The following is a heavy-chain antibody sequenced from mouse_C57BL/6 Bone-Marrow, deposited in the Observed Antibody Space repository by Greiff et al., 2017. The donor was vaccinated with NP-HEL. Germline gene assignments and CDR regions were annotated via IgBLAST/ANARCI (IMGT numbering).Heavy chain of an antibody. CDR2: ISSGGSYT. CDR1: GFTFSSYG. CDR3: ARNYDSNYFDY. J-gene: IGHJ2*01. V-gene: IGHV5-6*02. D-gene: IGHD1-1*01. Sequence: DVKLQESGGDLVKPGASLKLSCAASGFTFSSYGMSWVRQTPDKRLEWVATISSGGSYTNYPDSLKGRFTFSRDNAKNTRYLQMSSLTSEDTAMYYCARNYDSNYFDYGGQGTTLTVSS.